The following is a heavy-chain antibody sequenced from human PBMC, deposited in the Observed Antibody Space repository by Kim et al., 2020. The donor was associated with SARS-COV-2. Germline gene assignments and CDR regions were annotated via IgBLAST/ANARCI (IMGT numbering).Heavy chain of an antibody. J-gene: IGHJ3*02. V-gene: IGHV3-43*02. CDR1: GFTFDDYA. CDR3: AKDIGRRNRATVVSSAFDI. CDR2: ISGDGGSI. Sequence: GGSLRLSCAASGFTFDDYAMHWVRQAPGKGLQWVSLISGDGGSIYYADSVKGRFTISRDNSKNSLYLQMNSLRTDDTALYYCAKDIGRRNRATVVSSAFDIRGQGTMVTVSS. D-gene: IGHD2-8*02.